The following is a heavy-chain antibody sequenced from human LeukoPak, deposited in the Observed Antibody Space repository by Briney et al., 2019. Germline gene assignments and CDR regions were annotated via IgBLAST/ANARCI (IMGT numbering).Heavy chain of an antibody. Sequence: GGSLRLSCAASGFTFSAYWMHWVRQVPGKGLLWVSRINGDGSTTNYADSVKGRFTISRDNAKKTLYLQMNSLRAEDTAVYFCAREDYNDSGWYFDLWGRGTLVTVSS. D-gene: IGHD4-17*01. CDR1: GFTFSAYW. J-gene: IGHJ2*01. CDR3: AREDYNDSGWYFDL. CDR2: INGDGSTT. V-gene: IGHV3-74*01.